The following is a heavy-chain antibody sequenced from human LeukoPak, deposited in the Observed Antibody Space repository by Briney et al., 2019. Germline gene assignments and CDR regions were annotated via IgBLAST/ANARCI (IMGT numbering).Heavy chain of an antibody. CDR1: GFTFSSYW. Sequence: PGGSLRLSCAASGFTFSSYWMSWVRQAPGKGLEWVANIKQDGSEKYYVDSVKGRFTISRDNAKNSLYLQMNSLRAEDTAVYYCARAPSYKRGYSYGYADYWGQGTLVTVSS. V-gene: IGHV3-7*01. CDR2: IKQDGSEK. D-gene: IGHD5-18*01. CDR3: ARAPSYKRGYSYGYADY. J-gene: IGHJ4*02.